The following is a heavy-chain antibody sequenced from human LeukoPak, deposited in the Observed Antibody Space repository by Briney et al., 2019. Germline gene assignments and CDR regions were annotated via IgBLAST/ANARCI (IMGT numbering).Heavy chain of an antibody. J-gene: IGHJ4*02. V-gene: IGHV3-23*01. CDR1: AFTFATYT. Sequence: GGSLRLSCAASAFTFATYTMTWVRQAPGKGLEWVSSISGTDGSTYYADSVKGRFTISRDNSKNTLYLQMNSLRAEDTAMYYCATTGGNSPVDYWGQGTLVTVSS. D-gene: IGHD4-23*01. CDR2: ISGTDGST. CDR3: ATTGGNSPVDY.